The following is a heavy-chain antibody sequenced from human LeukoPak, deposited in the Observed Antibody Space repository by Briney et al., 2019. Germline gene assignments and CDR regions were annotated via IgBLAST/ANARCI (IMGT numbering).Heavy chain of an antibody. Sequence: SAPRSLPSTVSGGSIRSGDYHWSWIRQPPGKGLEGIGYIYYSGSTYYNPSLKSRVTISVDTSKNQVYLKLSSVTAADTAVYYCARDAVGFCSGGSGYSDWGQGTLVTVSS. CDR3: ARDAVGFCSGGSGYSD. D-gene: IGHD2-15*01. J-gene: IGHJ4*02. V-gene: IGHV4-30-4*01. CDR1: GGSIRSGDYH. CDR2: IYYSGST.